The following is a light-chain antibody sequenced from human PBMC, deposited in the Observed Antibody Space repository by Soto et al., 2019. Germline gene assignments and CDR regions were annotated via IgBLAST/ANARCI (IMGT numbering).Light chain of an antibody. Sequence: QSVLTQPPSVSGAPGQRVTISCTGSSSNIGAGYDVHWYQQLPGTAPKLLIYGNSNRPSGVPDRFSGSKSGTSASLAITGLQAEDEADYYCQSYASSLSGYVVFGGWTKLTVL. CDR1: SSNIGAGYD. CDR3: QSYASSLSGYVV. V-gene: IGLV1-40*01. J-gene: IGLJ2*01. CDR2: GNS.